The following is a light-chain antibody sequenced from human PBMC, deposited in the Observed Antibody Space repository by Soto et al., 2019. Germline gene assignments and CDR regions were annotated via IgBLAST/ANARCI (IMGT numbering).Light chain of an antibody. J-gene: IGKJ1*01. CDR3: QQSYSTPRT. CDR1: QSINSY. CDR2: AAS. V-gene: IGKV1-39*01. Sequence: DIPMTQSPSSLSASVGDRVTITCRASQSINSYLNWYQQKPGKAPKLLIYAASSLQSGVPSRFSGSGSGTDFTLTISSLQPEDFATYSCQQSYSTPRTFGQGTKVEIK.